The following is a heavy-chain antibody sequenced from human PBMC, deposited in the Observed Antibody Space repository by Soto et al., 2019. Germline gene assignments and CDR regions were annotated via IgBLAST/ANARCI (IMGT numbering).Heavy chain of an antibody. Sequence: QLQLQESGPGLVKPSETLSLTCTVSGGSISSSSYYWGWIRQPPGKGLEWIGSIYYSGSTYYNPSLKSRVTISVDTSKNQFSLKLSSVTAADTAVYYCARLQNSNPPDYWGQGTLVTVSS. D-gene: IGHD4-4*01. CDR3: ARLQNSNPPDY. V-gene: IGHV4-39*01. CDR2: IYYSGST. J-gene: IGHJ4*02. CDR1: GGSISSSSYY.